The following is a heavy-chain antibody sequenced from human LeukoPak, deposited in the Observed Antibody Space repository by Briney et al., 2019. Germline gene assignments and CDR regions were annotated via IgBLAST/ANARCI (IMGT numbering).Heavy chain of an antibody. D-gene: IGHD4-17*01. J-gene: IGHJ4*02. V-gene: IGHV3-53*01. CDR3: ARVPTTVTTVYFDY. CDR1: GFIFSSYW. CDR2: IYSGGST. Sequence: QTGGSLRLSCAASGFIFSSYWMSWVRQAPGKGLEWVSVIYSGGSTYYADSVKGRFTISRDNSKNTLYLQMNSLRAEDTAVYYCARVPTTVTTVYFDYWGQGTLVTVSS.